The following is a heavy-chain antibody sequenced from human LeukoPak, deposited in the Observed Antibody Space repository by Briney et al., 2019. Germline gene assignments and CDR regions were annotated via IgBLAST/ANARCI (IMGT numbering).Heavy chain of an antibody. J-gene: IGHJ4*02. CDR2: IIPIFGTA. CDR3: ARGAYSSGWYNEVWDYFDY. D-gene: IGHD6-19*01. V-gene: IGHV1-69*05. Sequence: GASVKVSCKASGGTFSSYAISWVRQAPGQGLEWMGGIIPIFGTANYAQKFQGRVTITTDESTSTAYMELSSLRSEDTAVYYCARGAYSSGWYNEVWDYFDYWGQGTLVTVSS. CDR1: GGTFSSYA.